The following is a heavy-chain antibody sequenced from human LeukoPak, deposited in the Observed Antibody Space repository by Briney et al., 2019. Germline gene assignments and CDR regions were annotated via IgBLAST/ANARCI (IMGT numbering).Heavy chain of an antibody. CDR1: GGSISSYY. V-gene: IGHV4-59*01. Sequence: SETLSLTCTVSGGSISSYYWGWIRQSPGKGLELIGYVYSSGNTNYNPSLKSRATISVDPSKNQFSLNLSSVSAADTAVYYCARGRLGGYYDYWGQGTLVTVSS. CDR3: ARGRLGGYYDY. CDR2: VYSSGNT. D-gene: IGHD3-22*01. J-gene: IGHJ4*02.